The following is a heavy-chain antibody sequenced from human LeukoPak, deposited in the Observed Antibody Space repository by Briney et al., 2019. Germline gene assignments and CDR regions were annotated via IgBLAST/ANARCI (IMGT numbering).Heavy chain of an antibody. CDR2: INSDGSST. D-gene: IGHD3-16*01. V-gene: IGHV3-74*01. CDR3: ASPTRGGGAFDI. J-gene: IGHJ3*02. Sequence: GGSLRLSCAASGFTFSSYWMHWVRQAPGKGLVWVSRINSDGSSTSYADSVKGRFTISRENAKNTLYLQMNSLRAEDTAVYYCASPTRGGGAFDIWGQGTMVTVSS. CDR1: GFTFSSYW.